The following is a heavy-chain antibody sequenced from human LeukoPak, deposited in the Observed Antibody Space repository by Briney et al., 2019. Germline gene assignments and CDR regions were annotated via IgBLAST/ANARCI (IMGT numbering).Heavy chain of an antibody. CDR1: GFTFSSYA. CDR3: AKHDYVWGSYRYLYYFDY. V-gene: IGHV3-23*01. J-gene: IGHJ4*02. Sequence: PGGSLRLSCAASGFTFSSYAMSWVRQAPGKGLEWVSAISGSGGSTYYADSVKGRFTISRDNSKNTLCLQMNSLRAEDTAVYYCAKHDYVWGSYRYLYYFDYWGQGTLVTVSS. D-gene: IGHD3-16*02. CDR2: ISGSGGST.